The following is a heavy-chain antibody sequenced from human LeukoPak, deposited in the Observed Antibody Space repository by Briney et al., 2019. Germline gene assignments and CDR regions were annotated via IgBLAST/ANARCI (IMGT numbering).Heavy chain of an antibody. J-gene: IGHJ3*02. V-gene: IGHV3-74*01. D-gene: IGHD2-21*01. CDR2: INSDGRST. CDR3: ARASYDVDAFDI. Sequence: GGSLRLSCVASGFTFSRYWMHWVRQAPGKGLVWVSRINSDGRSTNYADSVKGRFSISRDNAENTLYLQMNSLRVEDTAVYYCARASYDVDAFDIWGQGTMVTVSS. CDR1: GFTFSRYW.